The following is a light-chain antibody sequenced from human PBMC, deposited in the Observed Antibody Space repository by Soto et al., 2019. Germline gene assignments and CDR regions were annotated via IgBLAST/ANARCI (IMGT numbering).Light chain of an antibody. CDR1: SSDVRGYSL. CDR2: EDN. CDR3: SSYAGGGTWV. Sequence: QSVLTQPASVSGSPGQSITISCSGTSSDVRGYSLVSWYQQYPGKAPELIIYEDNRRPSGVSNRFSASKSGNTASLTISGLQAEDEGDYYCSSYAGGGTWVFGGGTKLTVL. V-gene: IGLV2-23*01. J-gene: IGLJ3*02.